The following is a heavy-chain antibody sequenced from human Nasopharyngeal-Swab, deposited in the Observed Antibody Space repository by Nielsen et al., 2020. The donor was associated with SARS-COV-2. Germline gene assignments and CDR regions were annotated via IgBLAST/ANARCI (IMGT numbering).Heavy chain of an antibody. CDR1: GDSVSSNSAA. V-gene: IGHV6-1*01. CDR2: TYYRSKWYN. Sequence: SQTLSLTCAISGDSVSSNSAAWNWLRQSPSRGLEWLGRTYYRSKWYNDYAVSVKSRITINPDTSKNQFSLQLNSVTPEDTAVYYCARVRQQPGGGAFDIWGQGTMVTVSS. CDR3: ARVRQQPGGGAFDI. D-gene: IGHD6-13*01. J-gene: IGHJ3*02.